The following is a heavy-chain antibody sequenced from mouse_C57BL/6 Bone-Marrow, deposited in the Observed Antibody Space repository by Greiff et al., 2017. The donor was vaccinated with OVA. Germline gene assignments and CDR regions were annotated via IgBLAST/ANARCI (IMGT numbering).Heavy chain of an antibody. Sequence: VKLMESGAELVKPGASVKLSCKASGYTFTEYTIHWVKQRSGQGLEWIGWFYPGSGSIKYNEKFKDKATLTADTSSSTVYMELSRLTSEDSAVYFCARHEKGGLRGWFMDYWGQGTSVTVSS. D-gene: IGHD1-1*02. V-gene: IGHV1-62-2*01. CDR1: GYTFTEYT. CDR2: FYPGSGSI. J-gene: IGHJ4*01. CDR3: ARHEKGGLRGWFMDY.